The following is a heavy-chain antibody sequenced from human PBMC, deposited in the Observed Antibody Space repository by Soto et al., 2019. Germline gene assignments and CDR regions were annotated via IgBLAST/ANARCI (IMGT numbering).Heavy chain of an antibody. V-gene: IGHV5-10-1*01. CDR3: ARQIYDSDTGPNFQYYFDS. CDR2: IDPSDSQT. Sequence: PGESLKISCKGSGYSFAGYWITWVRQKPGKGRECMGRIDPSDSQTYYSPSFRGHVTISATKSITTVFLQWSSLRASDTAMYYCARQIYDSDTGPNFQYYFDSWGQGTPVTVSS. D-gene: IGHD3-22*01. J-gene: IGHJ4*02. CDR1: GYSFAGYW.